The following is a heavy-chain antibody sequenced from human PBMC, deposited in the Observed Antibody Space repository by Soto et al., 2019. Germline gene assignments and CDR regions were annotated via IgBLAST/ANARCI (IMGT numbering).Heavy chain of an antibody. Sequence: QVQVVESGGGLVEPGGSLRLSCAASGFIFSDYFMSWIRQAPGKGLERVVYISSGGDAIYYADSVKARFTISRDNAENSLYLQMNSLRAEDTAVYYCARDRGQLVFDYWGQGTLVTVSS. CDR1: GFIFSDYF. CDR3: ARDRGQLVFDY. CDR2: ISSGGDAI. V-gene: IGHV3-11*01. D-gene: IGHD6-6*01. J-gene: IGHJ4*02.